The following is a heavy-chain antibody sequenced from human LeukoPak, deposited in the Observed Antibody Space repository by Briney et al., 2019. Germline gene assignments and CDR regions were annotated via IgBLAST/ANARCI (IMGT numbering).Heavy chain of an antibody. CDR2: INPNSGGT. V-gene: IGHV1-2*06. CDR1: GSTFTGYY. Sequence: ASVKVSCKAAGSTFTGYYMHWVRQAPGQGLEWMGRINPNSGGTNYAQKFQGRVTMTRDTSISTAYMELSRLRSDDTAVYYCARDIRDFWSGPRNWFDPWGQGTLVTVSS. J-gene: IGHJ5*02. D-gene: IGHD3-3*01. CDR3: ARDIRDFWSGPRNWFDP.